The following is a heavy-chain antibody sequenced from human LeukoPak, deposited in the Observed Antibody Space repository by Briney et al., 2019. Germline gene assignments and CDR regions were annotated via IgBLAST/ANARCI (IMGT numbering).Heavy chain of an antibody. J-gene: IGHJ4*02. CDR2: INPNSGGS. D-gene: IGHD4-17*01. CDR1: GYTFTSYG. Sequence: GASVKVSCKASGYTFTSYGISWVRQAPGQGLEWMGRINPNSGGSNYAQKFQGRVIMTRDTSISTAYMELNSLRSDDTAVYYCARGSGYGDSPGLHWGQGTLVTVSS. CDR3: ARGSGYGDSPGLH. V-gene: IGHV1-2*06.